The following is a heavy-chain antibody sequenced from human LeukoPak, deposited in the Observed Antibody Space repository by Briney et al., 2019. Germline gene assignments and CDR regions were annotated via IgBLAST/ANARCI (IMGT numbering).Heavy chain of an antibody. CDR3: ARDGKRGGSSWRNYYYYYMDV. V-gene: IGHV3-33*01. Sequence: GGSLRLSCAASGFTFSSYGMHGVRQAPGKGLEWGAVIWYDGSKKYYAASVKGRFTISRENSKNTLSLQMNRLRAEDTAVYYCARDGKRGGSSWRNYYYYYMDVWGKGTTVTVSS. CDR2: IWYDGSKK. J-gene: IGHJ6*03. CDR1: GFTFSSYG. D-gene: IGHD6-13*01.